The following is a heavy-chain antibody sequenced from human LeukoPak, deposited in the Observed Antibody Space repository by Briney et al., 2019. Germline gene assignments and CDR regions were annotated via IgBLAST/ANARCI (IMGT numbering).Heavy chain of an antibody. CDR3: ARVMYGSGSYYNSLDY. Sequence: GESLKISCKGSGYSFTSYWISWVRQMPGKGLEWMGRIDPSDSYTNYSPSFQGHVTISADKSISTAYLQWSSLKASDTAMYYCARVMYGSGSYYNSLDYWGQGTLVTVSS. CDR2: IDPSDSYT. J-gene: IGHJ4*02. V-gene: IGHV5-10-1*01. CDR1: GYSFTSYW. D-gene: IGHD3-10*01.